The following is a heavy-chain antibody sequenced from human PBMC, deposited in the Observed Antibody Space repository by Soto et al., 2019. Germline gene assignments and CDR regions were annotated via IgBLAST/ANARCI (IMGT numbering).Heavy chain of an antibody. Sequence: GGSLRLSCAGSGFTFSDYAMSWVRQAPGKGLEWVSAISPSGRNTYYADSVKGRFTISRDNSKNTLYLQMNSLTAEDTAVYYCAKDIAKVTTFYGMDVWGEGTTVTVSS. CDR2: ISPSGRNT. CDR3: AKDIAKVTTFYGMDV. J-gene: IGHJ6*04. V-gene: IGHV3-23*01. D-gene: IGHD4-4*01. CDR1: GFTFSDYA.